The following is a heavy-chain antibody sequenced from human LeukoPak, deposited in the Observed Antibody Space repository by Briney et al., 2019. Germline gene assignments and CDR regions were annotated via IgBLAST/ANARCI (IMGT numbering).Heavy chain of an antibody. V-gene: IGHV4-31*03. CDR2: IYYSGST. CDR1: GGSISSGGYY. Sequence: PSETLSLTCTVSGGSISSGGYYCTWIRQLPGKGLEWIGYIYYSGSTYYNPSLKSRVTMSVDTSKNQFSLKVSSVTAADTAVYYCAAYTAGSFHIWGQGTVVTVSS. D-gene: IGHD6-19*01. J-gene: IGHJ3*02. CDR3: AAYTAGSFHI.